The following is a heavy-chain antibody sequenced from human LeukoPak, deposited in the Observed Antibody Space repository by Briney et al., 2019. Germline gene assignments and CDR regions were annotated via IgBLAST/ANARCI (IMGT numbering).Heavy chain of an antibody. CDR1: GGSISSGGYY. D-gene: IGHD4-17*01. Sequence: SETLSLTCTVSGGSISSGGYYWSWIRQPPGKDLEWIGYIYHSGSVYYNPSLNSRVTMSVDRPKTQFSLRLSSVTAADTAVYYCARDSPDYGDYWYFDLWGRGTLVTVSS. V-gene: IGHV4-30-2*01. CDR2: IYHSGSV. CDR3: ARDSPDYGDYWYFDL. J-gene: IGHJ2*01.